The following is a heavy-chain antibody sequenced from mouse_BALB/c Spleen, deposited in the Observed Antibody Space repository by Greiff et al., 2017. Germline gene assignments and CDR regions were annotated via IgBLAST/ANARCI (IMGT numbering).Heavy chain of an antibody. CDR2: ISSGGGST. J-gene: IGHJ4*01. V-gene: IGHV5-12-1*01. CDR3: ARSHYYGSGYAMDY. D-gene: IGHD1-1*01. CDR1: GFAFSSYD. Sequence: EVQGVESGGGLVKPGGSLKLSCAASGFAFSSYDMSWVRQTPEKRLEWVAYISSGGGSTYYPDTVKGRFTISRDNAKNTLYLQMSSLKSEDTAMYYCARSHYYGSGYAMDYWGQGTSVTVSS.